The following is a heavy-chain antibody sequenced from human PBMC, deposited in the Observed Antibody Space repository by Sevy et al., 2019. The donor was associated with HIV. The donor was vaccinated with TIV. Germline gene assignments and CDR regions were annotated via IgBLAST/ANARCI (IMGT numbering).Heavy chain of an antibody. CDR1: GFTFKNYA. CDR2: ITFTGSTT. J-gene: IGHJ4*02. D-gene: IGHD1-26*01. V-gene: IGHV3-23*01. CDR3: AKDRVSGSYYTGDFDS. Sequence: QLGGALRLSCAASGFTFKNYAMSWVRQGPGKGQDWVSVITFTGSTTYYADSVTGQFTISSDNSKNTLYLQMSSLRAEDTTVYYCAKDRVSGSYYTGDFDSWGQGTLVTVSS.